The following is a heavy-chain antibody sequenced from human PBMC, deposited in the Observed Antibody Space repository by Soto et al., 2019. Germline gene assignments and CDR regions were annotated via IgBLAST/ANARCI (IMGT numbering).Heavy chain of an antibody. D-gene: IGHD3-10*01. Sequence: GASVKVSCKASGGTFSSYAISWVRQAPGQGLEWMGGIIPIFGTANYAQKFQGRVTITADKSTSTAYMELSSLRSEDTAVYYCAMRDYYGSGSYYHYYYYGMDVWGQGTTVTVSS. V-gene: IGHV1-69*06. CDR2: IIPIFGTA. J-gene: IGHJ6*02. CDR1: GGTFSSYA. CDR3: AMRDYYGSGSYYHYYYYGMDV.